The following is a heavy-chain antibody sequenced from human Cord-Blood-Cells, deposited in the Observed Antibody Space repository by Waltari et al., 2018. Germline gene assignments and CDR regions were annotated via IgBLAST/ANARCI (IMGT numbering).Heavy chain of an antibody. V-gene: IGHV5-51*01. Sequence: EVQLVQSGAEVKKPGESLKISCKGSGYSFTSYWIGWVRQMPGKGLEWMGIIYPVDSDTRYSPSFQGQVTISADKSISTAYLQWSSLKASDTAMYYCARLGTVFGVVISAFDIWGQGTMVTVSS. J-gene: IGHJ3*02. D-gene: IGHD3-3*01. CDR3: ARLGTVFGVVISAFDI. CDR1: GYSFTSYW. CDR2: IYPVDSDT.